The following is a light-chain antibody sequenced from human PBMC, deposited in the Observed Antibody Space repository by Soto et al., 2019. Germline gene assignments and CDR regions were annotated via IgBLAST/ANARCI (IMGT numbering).Light chain of an antibody. CDR3: CSSAPESTYV. CDR2: RGT. CDR1: SSDVGAYDA. Sequence: SVLAQPASVSGSPGQSITISCTGTSSDVGAYDAVSWYQQHPGKAPQVIIYRGTKRPSGVSTRFSGSVSGNTASLTVSGLQAEDEAEYFCCSSAPESTYVFGTGTKVTAL. V-gene: IGLV2-23*01. J-gene: IGLJ1*01.